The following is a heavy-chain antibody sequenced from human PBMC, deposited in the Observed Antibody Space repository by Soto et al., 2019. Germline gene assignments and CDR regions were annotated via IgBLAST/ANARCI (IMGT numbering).Heavy chain of an antibody. D-gene: IGHD6-13*01. CDR2: IYYSGST. CDR1: GGSISSSSYY. CDR3: ARLTGSSSWYSSGGRYYYGMDV. Sequence: SETLSLTCTVSGGSISSSSYYWGWIRQPPGKGLEWIGSIYYSGSTYYNPSLKSRVTISVDTSKNQFSLKLSSVTAADTAVYYCARLTGSSSWYSSGGRYYYGMDVWGQGTTVTVSS. J-gene: IGHJ6*02. V-gene: IGHV4-39*01.